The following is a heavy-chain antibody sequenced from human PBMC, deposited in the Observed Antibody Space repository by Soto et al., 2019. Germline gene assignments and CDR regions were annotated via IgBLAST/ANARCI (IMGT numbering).Heavy chain of an antibody. J-gene: IGHJ3*02. CDR2: ISYDGSNK. CDR1: GFTFSSYA. V-gene: IGHV3-30-3*01. CDR3: AREGRRDPDAFDI. Sequence: QVQLVESGGGVVQPGRSLRLSCAASGFTFSSYAMQWLRQAPGKRQEWVAVISYDGSNKYYADSVKGRFTISRDNSKNTLYLQMNSLRAEDTAVYYCAREGRRDPDAFDIWGQGTMVTVSS.